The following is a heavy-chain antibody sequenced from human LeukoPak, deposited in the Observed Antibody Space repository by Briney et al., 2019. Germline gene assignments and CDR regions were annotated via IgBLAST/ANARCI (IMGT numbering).Heavy chain of an antibody. V-gene: IGHV1-69*13. Sequence: SEKVSCKASGGTFSSYAISWVRQAPGQGLEWMGGIIPIFGTANYAQKFQGRVTITADESRSTAYMELSSLRSEDTAVYYCARDYGDYGSHGMDVWGQGTTVTVSS. CDR2: IIPIFGTA. CDR1: GGTFSSYA. J-gene: IGHJ6*02. CDR3: ARDYGDYGSHGMDV. D-gene: IGHD4-17*01.